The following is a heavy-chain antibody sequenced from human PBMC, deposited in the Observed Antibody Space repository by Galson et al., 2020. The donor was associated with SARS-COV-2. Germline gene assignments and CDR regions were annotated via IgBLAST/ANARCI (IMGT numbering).Heavy chain of an antibody. J-gene: IGHJ4*02. CDR3: AKVGYSYGYEVYYFDY. V-gene: IGHV3-30*04. Sequence: GGSLRLSCAASGFTFSSYAMHWVRQAPGKGLEWVAVISYDGSNKYYADSVKGRFTISRDNSKNTLYLQMNSLRAEDTAVYYCAKVGYSYGYEVYYFDYWGQGTLVTVSS. CDR1: GFTFSSYA. CDR2: ISYDGSNK. D-gene: IGHD5-18*01.